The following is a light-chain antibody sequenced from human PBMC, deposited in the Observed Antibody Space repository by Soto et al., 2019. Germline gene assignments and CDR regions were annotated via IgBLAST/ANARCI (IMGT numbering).Light chain of an antibody. CDR1: QGISNY. CDR3: QQLTSYPIT. J-gene: IGKJ5*01. V-gene: IGKV1-9*01. Sequence: DIQLSQSPSFLSASVGERVTITCRASQGISNYLAWYQRKPGKAPKLLISTASILQSGVPSRFSGSGSGTEFPLTISSLQPEDFATYYCQQLTSYPITFGQGTRLEIK. CDR2: TAS.